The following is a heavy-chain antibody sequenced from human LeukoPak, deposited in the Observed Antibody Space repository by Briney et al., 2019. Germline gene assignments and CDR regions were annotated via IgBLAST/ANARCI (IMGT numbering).Heavy chain of an antibody. CDR1: GYTFTGYY. D-gene: IGHD4-17*01. Sequence: ASVNVSCKASGYTFTGYYLHWVRQAPGQGLEWLGWINPNSGGTNYAQKFQGRVTMTRDTSISTAYMELSGLRSDDTAVYYCARTVPNTVTTLSYWGQGNLVTVSS. J-gene: IGHJ4*02. V-gene: IGHV1-2*02. CDR3: ARTVPNTVTTLSY. CDR2: INPNSGGT.